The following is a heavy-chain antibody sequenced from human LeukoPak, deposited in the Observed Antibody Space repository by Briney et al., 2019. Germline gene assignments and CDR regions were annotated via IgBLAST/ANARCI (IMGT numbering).Heavy chain of an antibody. CDR1: GFTFSDYY. D-gene: IGHD3-22*01. CDR2: IGGNSYYT. CDR3: AKMKVGGSSGYYYGY. V-gene: IGHV3-11*03. J-gene: IGHJ4*02. Sequence: PGGSLRLSCAASGFTFSDYYMSWLRQAPGKGLEWLSYIGGNSYYTYYADSLEGRLTISSDNAKNSLYLQMNSLRAEDTAVYYCAKMKVGGSSGYYYGYWGQGTLVTVSS.